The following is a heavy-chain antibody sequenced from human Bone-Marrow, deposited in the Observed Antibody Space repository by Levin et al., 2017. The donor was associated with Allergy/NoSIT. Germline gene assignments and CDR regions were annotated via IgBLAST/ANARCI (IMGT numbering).Heavy chain of an antibody. Sequence: GGSLRLSCATSGFSFRSYDMHWVRQAPGKGLEWVAVIRYDGSNQYYADSLKGRFTISRDNSKNTLSLQMNSLRADDTAVYYCARERGRGYDLDYWGQGTLVTVSS. D-gene: IGHD5-12*01. CDR1: GFSFRSYD. V-gene: IGHV3-33*01. J-gene: IGHJ4*02. CDR3: ARERGRGYDLDY. CDR2: IRYDGSNQ.